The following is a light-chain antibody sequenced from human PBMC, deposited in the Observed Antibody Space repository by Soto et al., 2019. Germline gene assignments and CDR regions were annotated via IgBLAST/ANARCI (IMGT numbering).Light chain of an antibody. J-gene: IGKJ1*01. CDR3: QQYNNWWT. CDR1: QSVSSN. V-gene: IGKV3-15*01. CDR2: DAF. Sequence: EIVMTQSPATLSVSPGERATLSCRASQSVSSNLAWYQQKPGQAPRLLIYDAFTRATGIPARFSGSGSGTEFTLTISSLQSEDFAVYYCQQYNNWWTFGQGTKVEIK.